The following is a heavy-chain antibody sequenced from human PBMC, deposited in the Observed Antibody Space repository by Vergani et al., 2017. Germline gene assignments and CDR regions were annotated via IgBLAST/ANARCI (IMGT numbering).Heavy chain of an antibody. CDR2: MIPILGIA. CDR3: ARSNITIFGVADYDDYDMDV. CDR1: GGTFSSSP. J-gene: IGHJ6*02. Sequence: QVQLVQSGAEVKKPGSSVKVSCTASGGTFSSSPICWVRQAPGQALGWMGRMIPILGIANYAQKFQGIVTITADKSTSTAYMELISLRSEDAAVDYCARSNITIFGVADYDDYDMDVWGQGTTVTVSS. V-gene: IGHV1-69*04. D-gene: IGHD3-3*01.